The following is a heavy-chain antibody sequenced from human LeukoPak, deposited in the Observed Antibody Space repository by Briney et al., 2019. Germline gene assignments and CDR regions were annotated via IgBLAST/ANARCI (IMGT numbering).Heavy chain of an antibody. CDR1: GFTFDDYA. CDR3: AKGWLLLNWYFDL. D-gene: IGHD5-24*01. V-gene: IGHV3-9*01. Sequence: GRSLRLSCAASGFTFDDYAMHWVRQAPGKGLEWVSGISWNSGSIGYADSVKGRFTISRDNAKNSLYLQMNSLRAEDTALYYCAKGWLLLNWYFDLWGRGTLVTVSS. J-gene: IGHJ2*01. CDR2: ISWNSGSI.